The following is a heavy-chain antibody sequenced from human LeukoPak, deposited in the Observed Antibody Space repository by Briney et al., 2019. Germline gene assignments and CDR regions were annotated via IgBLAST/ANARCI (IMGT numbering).Heavy chain of an antibody. CDR2: VTSSSSFM. CDR3: ARDYGSPDYCSGGSCYPRSWFDP. D-gene: IGHD2-15*01. CDR1: GFTFSTYI. J-gene: IGHJ5*02. V-gene: IGHV3-21*04. Sequence: GESLRLSCAASGFTFSTYIMNWVRQAPGKGLEWVSSVTSSSSFMFYADSVKGRFTVSRDNSKNTLYLQMNSLRSEDTAVYYCARDYGSPDYCSGGSCYPRSWFDPWGQGTLVTVSS.